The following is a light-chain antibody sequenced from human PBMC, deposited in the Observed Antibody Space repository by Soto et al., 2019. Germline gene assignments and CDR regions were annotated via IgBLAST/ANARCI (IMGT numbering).Light chain of an antibody. Sequence: TQSPSSVSASVGDRVTITCRASQGISSTYLAWYQQKPGQAPRLLIYGASNRATGIPDRFSGSGSGTDFTLTISRLEPEDFAVYYCQQYGGSRWTFGQGTRVDI. CDR2: GAS. J-gene: IGKJ1*01. CDR1: QGISSTY. V-gene: IGKV3-20*01. CDR3: QQYGGSRWT.